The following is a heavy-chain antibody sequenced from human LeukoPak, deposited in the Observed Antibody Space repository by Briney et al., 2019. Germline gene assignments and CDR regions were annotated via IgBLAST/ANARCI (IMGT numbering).Heavy chain of an antibody. CDR3: GRVVTTSED. V-gene: IGHV3-74*01. Sequence: HPGGSLRLSCAASGFTFSSYAMSWVRQAPGKGLVWVSRINSDGSGTDYADSVKGRFTISRDNAKNTLYLQMNSLRAEDTAIYYCGRVVTTSEDWGQGILVTVST. D-gene: IGHD1-14*01. CDR2: INSDGSGT. CDR1: GFTFSSYA. J-gene: IGHJ4*02.